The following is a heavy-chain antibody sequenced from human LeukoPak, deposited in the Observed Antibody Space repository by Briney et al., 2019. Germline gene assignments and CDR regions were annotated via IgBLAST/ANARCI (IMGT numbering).Heavy chain of an antibody. D-gene: IGHD3-22*01. CDR3: ARVHYHYDSSGPEWWFDP. Sequence: SETLSLTCAVYVGSFRGYYWSWIRQPPGKGLEWIGEINHSGSTNYNPSLKSRVTISVDTSKNQFSLELSSVTAADTAVYYCARVHYHYDSSGPEWWFDPWGQGTLVTVSS. CDR2: INHSGST. CDR1: VGSFRGYY. J-gene: IGHJ5*02. V-gene: IGHV4-34*01.